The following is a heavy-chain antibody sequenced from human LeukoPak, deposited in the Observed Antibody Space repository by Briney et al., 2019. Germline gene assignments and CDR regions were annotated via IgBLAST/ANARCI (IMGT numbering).Heavy chain of an antibody. CDR3: ASDLRRLGYCSGGSCYYLDY. V-gene: IGHV4-59*12. CDR2: IYYSGST. J-gene: IGHJ4*02. Sequence: PSETLSLTCTVSGGSISSYYWSWIRQPPGKGLEWIGYIYYSGSTNYNPSLKSRVTISVDTSKNQFSLKLSSVTAADTAVYYCASDLRRLGYCSGGSCYYLDYWGQGTLVTVSS. CDR1: GGSISSYY. D-gene: IGHD2-15*01.